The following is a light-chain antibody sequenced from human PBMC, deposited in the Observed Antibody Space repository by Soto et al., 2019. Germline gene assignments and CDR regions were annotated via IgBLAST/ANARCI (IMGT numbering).Light chain of an antibody. V-gene: IGKV3-15*01. CDR2: GAS. CDR1: QSVGSD. Sequence: IVMTQSPATLSMSPGERATLSCRASQSVGSDLAWYQQKPGQAPRLLIYGASTRATAIPAEFCSSGSAREDSLTTISRLSQDYAVLYCHQYYIRPGTFGTGTKVDIK. CDR3: HQYYIRPGT. J-gene: IGKJ4*02.